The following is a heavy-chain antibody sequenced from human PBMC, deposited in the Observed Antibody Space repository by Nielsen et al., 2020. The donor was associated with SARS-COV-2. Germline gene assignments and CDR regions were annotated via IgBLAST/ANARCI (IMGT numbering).Heavy chain of an antibody. J-gene: IGHJ4*02. CDR2: IYYSGST. D-gene: IGHD1-26*01. V-gene: IGHV4-39*01. Sequence: SETLSLTCTVSGGSISSSSYYWGWIRQPPGKGLEWIGSIYYSGSTYYNPSLKSRVTISVDTSKNQFSLKLSSVTAADTAVYYCARGDRGSYRRRYVQFDYWGQGTLVTVSS. CDR1: GGSISSSSYY. CDR3: ARGDRGSYRRRYVQFDY.